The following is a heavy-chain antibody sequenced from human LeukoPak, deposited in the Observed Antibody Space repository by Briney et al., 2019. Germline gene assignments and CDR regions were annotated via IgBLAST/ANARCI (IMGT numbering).Heavy chain of an antibody. Sequence: GGSLRLSCAASGFTFSSYNMNWVRQAPGKGLEWVSSITSSSSYIYYADSVKGRFTISRENAENSLYLQMNSLRAEDTAVYYCARGGIRVSGIDEFDYWGQGTLVTVSS. V-gene: IGHV3-21*01. CDR1: GFTFSSYN. CDR3: ARGGIRVSGIDEFDY. J-gene: IGHJ4*02. D-gene: IGHD6-19*01. CDR2: ITSSSSYI.